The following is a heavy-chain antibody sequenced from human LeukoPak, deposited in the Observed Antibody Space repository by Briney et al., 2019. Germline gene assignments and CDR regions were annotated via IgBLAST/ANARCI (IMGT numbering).Heavy chain of an antibody. CDR1: GYTFTGYY. J-gene: IGHJ3*02. V-gene: IGHV1-2*02. CDR2: INPNSGGT. Sequence: GASVKVSCKASGYTFTGYYMHWVRQAPGQGLEWMGWINPNSGGTNYAQKFQGRVTMTRDTSISTAYMELSRLRSDDTAVYYCARDSPPAKDAFDIWGQGTMVTVSS. CDR3: ARDSPPAKDAFDI.